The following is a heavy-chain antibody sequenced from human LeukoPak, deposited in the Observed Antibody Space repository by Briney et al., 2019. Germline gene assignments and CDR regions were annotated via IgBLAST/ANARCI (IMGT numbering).Heavy chain of an antibody. J-gene: IGHJ4*02. CDR1: GFSFSIYS. CDR2: LGVGGRDT. Sequence: GGSLTLSCAPSGFSFSIYSMSPVRHAPGEGLDWGSTLGVGGRDTHYAHSVKGRFTISRDDSNNTMYLKMNRLRADDTAVYYCAKAVYGDYGRLHYWCQGTLVIVSS. V-gene: IGHV3-23*01. CDR3: AKAVYGDYGRLHY. D-gene: IGHD4-17*01.